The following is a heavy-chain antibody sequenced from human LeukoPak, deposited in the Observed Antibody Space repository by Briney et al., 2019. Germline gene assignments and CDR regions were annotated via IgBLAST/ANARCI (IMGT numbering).Heavy chain of an antibody. Sequence: SETLSLTWAVYGGSFSGYYWSWIRQPPGKGLERIGEINHSGSTNYNPSLKSRVTISVDTSKNQFSLKLSSVTAADTAVYYCARAAPDIVVVPANDAFDIWGQGTMVTVSS. CDR1: GGSFSGYY. D-gene: IGHD2-2*01. CDR3: ARAAPDIVVVPANDAFDI. J-gene: IGHJ3*02. V-gene: IGHV4-34*01. CDR2: INHSGST.